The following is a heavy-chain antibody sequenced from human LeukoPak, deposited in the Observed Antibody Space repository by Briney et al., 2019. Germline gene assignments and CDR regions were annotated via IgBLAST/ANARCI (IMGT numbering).Heavy chain of an antibody. CDR1: GGSISSGGYY. J-gene: IGHJ3*02. D-gene: IGHD3-10*01. Sequence: SETLSLTCTVSGGSISSGGYYWSWIRQHPGKGLEWIGSIYYSGSTYYNPSLKSRLTISVDTSENQFSLKLSSVTAADTAVYYCARDLYGSGPAAFDIWGQGTMVTVSS. CDR3: ARDLYGSGPAAFDI. CDR2: IYYSGST. V-gene: IGHV4-31*03.